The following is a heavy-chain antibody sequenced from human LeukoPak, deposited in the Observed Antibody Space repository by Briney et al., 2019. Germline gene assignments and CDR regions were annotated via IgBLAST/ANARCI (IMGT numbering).Heavy chain of an antibody. D-gene: IGHD2-21*01. Sequence: RASVKVSCKTSGYSFSDYYMHWVRQAPGQGLEWMGWINPNSGGTSSAQKFQGRVTMTRDTSITTVYMEVSWLTSDDTAIYYCARADRLHGGPYLIGPWGQGTLVTVSS. V-gene: IGHV1-2*02. CDR1: GYSFSDYY. CDR2: INPNSGGT. J-gene: IGHJ5*02. CDR3: ARADRLHGGPYLIGP.